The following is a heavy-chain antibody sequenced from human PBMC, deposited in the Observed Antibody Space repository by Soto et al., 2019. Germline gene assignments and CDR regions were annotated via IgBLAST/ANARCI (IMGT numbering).Heavy chain of an antibody. CDR2: ISYDGSNK. CDR3: AKVLRTNAFDI. J-gene: IGHJ3*02. D-gene: IGHD3-3*01. Sequence: GGSLRLSCAASGFTFSSYGMHWVRQAPGKGLEWVAVISYDGSNKYYADSVKGRFTISRDNSKNTLYLQMNSLRAEDTAVYYCAKVLRTNAFDIWGQGTMVTVSS. V-gene: IGHV3-30*18. CDR1: GFTFSSYG.